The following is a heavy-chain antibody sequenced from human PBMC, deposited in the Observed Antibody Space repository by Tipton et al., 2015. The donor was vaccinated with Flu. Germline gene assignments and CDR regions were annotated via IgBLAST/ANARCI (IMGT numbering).Heavy chain of an antibody. V-gene: IGHV4-39*01. J-gene: IGHJ4*02. D-gene: IGHD3-10*02. Sequence: TLSLTCAVSGGSIRSFFGGWIRQPPGKGLELIGTIDYVGDTHYNPSLKSRVTISADTSKNQFSLKLRSVTAADTAVYYCARLSYYDVDLKNFYFDHWGQGALVTVSS. CDR2: IDYVGDT. CDR3: ARLSYYDVDLKNFYFDH. CDR1: GGSIRSFF.